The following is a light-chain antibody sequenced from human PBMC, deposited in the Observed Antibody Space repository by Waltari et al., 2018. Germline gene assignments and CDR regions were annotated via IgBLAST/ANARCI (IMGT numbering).Light chain of an antibody. CDR3: QQYSSFST. CDR2: MAS. J-gene: IGKJ2*01. CDR1: QNVGTW. V-gene: IGKV1-5*03. Sequence: DIQMTQSPSTLSASVGDRVTISCRASQNVGTWLAWNQQKPGKAPKLLIYMASSLESGVPSRFSGSGSGTEFTLTISSLQPDDFATYSCQQYSSFSTFGQGTKV.